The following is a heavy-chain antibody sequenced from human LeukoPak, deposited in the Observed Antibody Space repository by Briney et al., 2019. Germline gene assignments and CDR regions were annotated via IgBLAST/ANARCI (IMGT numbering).Heavy chain of an antibody. CDR3: ASTNIVVVPAEAVAGDYYGMDV. CDR2: IIPILGIA. J-gene: IGHJ6*02. D-gene: IGHD2-2*01. Sequence: ASVRVSCKASGYTFTGYYMHWVRHAPGQGLEWMGRIIPILGIANYAQKFQGRVTITADKSTSTAYMELSSLRSEDTAVYYCASTNIVVVPAEAVAGDYYGMDVWGQGTTVTVSS. V-gene: IGHV1-69*02. CDR1: GYTFTGYY.